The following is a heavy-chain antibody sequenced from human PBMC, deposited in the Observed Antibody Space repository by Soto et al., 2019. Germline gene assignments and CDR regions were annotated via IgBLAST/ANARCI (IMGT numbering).Heavy chain of an antibody. D-gene: IGHD2-2*01. CDR2: IYYSGST. Sequence: PSETLSLTCTVSGGSISSGDYYWSWIRQPPGKGLEWIGYIYYSGSTYYNPSLKSRVAISVDTSKNQFSLKLSSVTAADTAVYYCAREVVVVPDVRGIDYWGQGTLVTVSS. V-gene: IGHV4-30-4*01. CDR3: AREVVVVPDVRGIDY. CDR1: GGSISSGDYY. J-gene: IGHJ4*02.